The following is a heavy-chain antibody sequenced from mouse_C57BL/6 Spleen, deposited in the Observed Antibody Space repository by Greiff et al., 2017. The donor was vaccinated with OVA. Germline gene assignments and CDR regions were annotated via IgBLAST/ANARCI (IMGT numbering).Heavy chain of an antibody. V-gene: IGHV5-4*01. J-gene: IGHJ2*01. D-gene: IGHD1-1*01. CDR1: GFTFSSYA. CDR2: ISDGGSYT. CDR3: ARDIPYYYGSSYDYFDY. Sequence: EVMLVESGGGLVKPGGSLKLSCAASGFTFSSYAMSWVRQTPEKRLEWVATISDGGSYTYYPDNVKGRFTISRDNAKNNLYLQMSHLKSEDTAMYYCARDIPYYYGSSYDYFDYWGQGTTLTVSS.